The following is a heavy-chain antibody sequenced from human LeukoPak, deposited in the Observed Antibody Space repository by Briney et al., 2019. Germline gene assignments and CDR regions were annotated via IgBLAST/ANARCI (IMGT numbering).Heavy chain of an antibody. CDR3: ARDRYSGYGAFDY. CDR1: GFTFSSYA. Sequence: KPGGSLRLSCAASGFTFSSYAMSWVRQAPGKGLEWVSSISSSSSYIYYADSVKGRFTISRDNAKNSLYLQMNSLRAEDTAVYYCARDRYSGYGAFDYWGQGTLVTVSS. V-gene: IGHV3-21*01. J-gene: IGHJ4*02. D-gene: IGHD5-12*01. CDR2: ISSSSSYI.